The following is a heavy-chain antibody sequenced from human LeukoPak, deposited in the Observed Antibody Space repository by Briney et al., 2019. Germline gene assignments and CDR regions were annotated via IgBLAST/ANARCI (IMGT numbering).Heavy chain of an antibody. CDR2: ISSSSSYI. CDR3: ASDAIAAAGSWYFDY. D-gene: IGHD6-13*01. V-gene: IGHV3-21*01. J-gene: IGHJ4*02. Sequence: GGSLRLSCAASGFTFSSYSMNWVRQAPGKGLEWVSSISSSSSYIYYADSVKGRFTISRDDAKNSLYLQMNSLRAEDTAVYYCASDAIAAAGSWYFDYWGQGTLVTVSS. CDR1: GFTFSSYS.